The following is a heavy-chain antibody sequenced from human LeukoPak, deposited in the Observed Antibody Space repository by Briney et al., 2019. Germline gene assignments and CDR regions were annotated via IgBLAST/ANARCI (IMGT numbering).Heavy chain of an antibody. V-gene: IGHV4-38-2*01. D-gene: IGHD6-6*01. CDR3: ARRGIAGRRGTSYYYYYYMAV. Sequence: PSDTLSPTCAVSGYSISSGYYWGWIRQPPGKGLEWIGSIYHSGSTYYNPSLKSRVTISVDTSKNQFSLKLSSVTAADTAVYYCARRGIAGRRGTSYYYYYYMAVWSKGTTVTVSS. CDR1: GYSISSGYY. CDR2: IYHSGST. J-gene: IGHJ6*03.